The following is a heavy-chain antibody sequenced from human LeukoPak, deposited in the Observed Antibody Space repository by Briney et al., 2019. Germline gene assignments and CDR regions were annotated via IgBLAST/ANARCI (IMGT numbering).Heavy chain of an antibody. J-gene: IGHJ4*02. D-gene: IGHD6-13*01. Sequence: GGSLRLSCAAPGFTFGSYAMSWVRQAPGKGLEWVSAISGSGGSTYYADSVKGRFTISRDNSKNTLYLQMNSLRAEDTAVYYCAKIKAGYSSSCLFDYWGQGTLVTVSS. CDR3: AKIKAGYSSSCLFDY. CDR1: GFTFGSYA. V-gene: IGHV3-23*01. CDR2: ISGSGGST.